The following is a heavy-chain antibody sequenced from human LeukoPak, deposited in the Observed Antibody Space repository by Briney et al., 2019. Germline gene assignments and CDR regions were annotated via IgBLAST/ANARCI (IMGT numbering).Heavy chain of an antibody. CDR2: INPNSGGT. Sequence: ASVKVSCTASGYSFTSFGMSWVRQAPGQGLEWMGWINPNSGGTNYAQKFQGGVTMTRDTSISTAYMELSRLRSDDTAVYYCARRGENQQLVLKYWGQGTLVTVSS. V-gene: IGHV1-2*02. J-gene: IGHJ4*02. CDR1: GYSFTSFG. D-gene: IGHD6-13*01. CDR3: ARRGENQQLVLKY.